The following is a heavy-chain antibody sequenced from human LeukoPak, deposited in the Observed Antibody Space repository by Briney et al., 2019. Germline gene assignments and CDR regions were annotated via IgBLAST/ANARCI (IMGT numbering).Heavy chain of an antibody. V-gene: IGHV3-23*01. J-gene: IGHJ4*02. D-gene: IGHD2-15*01. Sequence: GGSLRLSCAASEFTFSNYGMTWVRQAPGKGLEWVSSISTSGGSTYYADSVKGRFTISRDNSKNTLYLQMNSLKTEDTAVYYCSTDSQRISFVGGHDYWGQGTLVTVSS. CDR3: STDSQRISFVGGHDY. CDR1: EFTFSNYG. CDR2: ISTSGGST.